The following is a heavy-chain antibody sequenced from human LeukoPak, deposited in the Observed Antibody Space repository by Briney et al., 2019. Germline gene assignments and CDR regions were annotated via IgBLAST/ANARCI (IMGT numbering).Heavy chain of an antibody. CDR1: GGSISSYY. V-gene: IGHV4-59*01. Sequence: PSETLSLTCTVSGGSISSYYWSWIRQPPGKGLEWIGYIYYSGSTNYNPPLKSRVTISVDTSKNQFSLKLSSVTAADTAVYYCATATAGPYGDYGIDYWGQGTLVTVSS. J-gene: IGHJ4*02. CDR2: IYYSGST. D-gene: IGHD4-17*01. CDR3: ATATAGPYGDYGIDY.